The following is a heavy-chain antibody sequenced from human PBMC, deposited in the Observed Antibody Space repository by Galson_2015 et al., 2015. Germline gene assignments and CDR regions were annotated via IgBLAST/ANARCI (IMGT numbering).Heavy chain of an antibody. CDR3: AKDRRAVVMSAIDC. J-gene: IGHJ4*02. V-gene: IGHV3-23*01. Sequence: SLRLSCAASGFTFSSSAMNWVRQAPGKGLEWVSALSHTGSSIYYADSVKGRFTISRDNSKNTLYLHLNSLRADDTAVYYCAKDRRAVVMSAIDCWGQGTQVTVSS. CDR1: GFTFSSSA. CDR2: LSHTGSSI. D-gene: IGHD2-21*02.